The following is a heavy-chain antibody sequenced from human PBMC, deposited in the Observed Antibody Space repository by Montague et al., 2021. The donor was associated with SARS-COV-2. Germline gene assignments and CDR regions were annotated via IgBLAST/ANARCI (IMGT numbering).Heavy chain of an antibody. J-gene: IGHJ3*02. CDR1: GDSISSDY. CDR3: ARYTSERITMVQDFDI. V-gene: IGHV4-59*08. D-gene: IGHD3-10*01. Sequence: SETLSLTCTVSGDSISSDYWCWIWQLPREGLEWIGYIYYSASTNNKPYPKSRVTISVVMSKYQFSLKLSSVTAADTAVYYCARYTSERITMVQDFDIWGQGTMVTVSS. CDR2: IYYSAST.